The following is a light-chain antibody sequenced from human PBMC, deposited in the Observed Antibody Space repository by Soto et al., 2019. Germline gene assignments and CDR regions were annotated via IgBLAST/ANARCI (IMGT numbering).Light chain of an antibody. CDR1: QSVSID. J-gene: IGKJ1*01. CDR3: HQRQSWPRT. Sequence: EIVMTQSPATLSVSQGERATLSCRASQSVSIDLAWYQQTPGQAPRLLIYGASTRATGIPVRFSGSASGTDFTLTISSLEPEDFAVYYCHQRQSWPRTFGQGTKVDIK. CDR2: GAS. V-gene: IGKV3-15*01.